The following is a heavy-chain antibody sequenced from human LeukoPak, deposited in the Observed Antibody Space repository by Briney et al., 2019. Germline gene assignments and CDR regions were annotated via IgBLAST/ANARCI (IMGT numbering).Heavy chain of an antibody. CDR1: GFTFSSYS. D-gene: IGHD2-2*01. Sequence: GGSLRLSCAASGFTFSSYSMNWVRQAPGKGLEWVSYISSSSSTIYYADSVKGRFTISRDNAKNSLYLQMNSLRAEDTAVYYCARDPLGYCSSTSCYAPYYYYGMDVWGQGTTVTVSS. CDR3: ARDPLGYCSSTSCYAPYYYYGMDV. V-gene: IGHV3-48*04. CDR2: ISSSSSTI. J-gene: IGHJ6*02.